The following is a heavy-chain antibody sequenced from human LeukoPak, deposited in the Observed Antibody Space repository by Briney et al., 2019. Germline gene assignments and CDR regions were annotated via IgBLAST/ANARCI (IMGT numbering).Heavy chain of an antibody. CDR2: IIPLFGTA. CDR3: ARDRIQLWGTVRYGMDV. D-gene: IGHD5-18*01. CDR1: GGIFSRYA. J-gene: IGHJ6*02. V-gene: IGHV1-69*13. Sequence: ASVKVSCKASGGIFSRYAISWVRQAPGQGLEWMGGIIPLFGTANYAQRFQGRVTITADESTRTAYMELSSLRSEDTAIYYCARDRIQLWGTVRYGMDVWGQGTTVTVSS.